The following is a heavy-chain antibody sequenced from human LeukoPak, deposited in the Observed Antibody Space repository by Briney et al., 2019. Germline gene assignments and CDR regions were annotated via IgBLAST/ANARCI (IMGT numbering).Heavy chain of an antibody. V-gene: IGHV3-74*01. J-gene: IGHJ4*02. CDR3: ARESRASNRSLDF. CDR1: GFTSSSYW. Sequence: GGSLRLSCAASGFTSSSYWMHWVRQAQGKGLVWVSRINSDGSNTNYVDSVKGRFTISRDNTKNTLYLQMSGLRAADTAVYFCARESRASNRSLDFWGQGTLVTVSS. D-gene: IGHD1-14*01. CDR2: INSDGSNT.